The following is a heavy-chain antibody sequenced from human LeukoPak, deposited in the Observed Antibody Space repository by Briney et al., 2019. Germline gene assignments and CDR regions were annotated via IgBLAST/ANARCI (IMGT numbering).Heavy chain of an antibody. CDR3: AKDTTATGTGNFDY. D-gene: IGHD6-13*01. CDR1: GFIFDDYA. V-gene: IGHV3-9*01. J-gene: IGHJ4*02. CDR2: ISWNSSYI. Sequence: QSGGSLRLSCAASGFIFDDYAMHWVRQVPGKGLQWVSGISWNSSYIGLADFVKGRVTISRDNAKNSLYLNMNSLRAEDTALYYCAKDTTATGTGNFDYWGQGTLVTVSS.